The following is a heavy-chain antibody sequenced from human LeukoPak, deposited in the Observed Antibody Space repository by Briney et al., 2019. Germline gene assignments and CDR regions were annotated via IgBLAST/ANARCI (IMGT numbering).Heavy chain of an antibody. J-gene: IGHJ4*02. Sequence: SETLSLTCIVSGGSISSYYWSWIRQPPGKGLEWIGYIYYSGSTNYNPSLKSRVTISVDTSKNQFSLKLSSVTAADTAVYYCARGITIFGVVIDWGQGTLVTVSS. V-gene: IGHV4-59*01. D-gene: IGHD3-3*01. CDR3: ARGITIFGVVID. CDR1: GGSISSYY. CDR2: IYYSGST.